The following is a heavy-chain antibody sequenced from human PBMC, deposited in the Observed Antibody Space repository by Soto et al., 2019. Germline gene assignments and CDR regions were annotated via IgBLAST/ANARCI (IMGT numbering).Heavy chain of an antibody. V-gene: IGHV4-31*03. Sequence: QVQLQESGPGLVKPSQTLSLTCTVSGGSISSGGYYWSWIRQHPGKGLEWIGYIYYSGSTYYNPSLNSRVTISVDTSKNQCSLKLSSVTAADTAVYYCASGTEVSPSWDVWGQGTTVTVSS. CDR1: GGSISSGGYY. J-gene: IGHJ6*02. CDR3: ASGTEVSPSWDV. CDR2: IYYSGST. D-gene: IGHD1-26*01.